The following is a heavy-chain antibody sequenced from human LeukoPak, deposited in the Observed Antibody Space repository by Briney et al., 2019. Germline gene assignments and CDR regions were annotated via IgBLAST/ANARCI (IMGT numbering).Heavy chain of an antibody. CDR2: IYNSGTT. CDR3: ARGNYYMDV. J-gene: IGHJ6*03. Sequence: SETQSLTCTVSGYSISSGYYWGWIRQPPGKGLEWIGTIYNSGTTYYNPSLESRVTISIDPSKNQFSLNLSAVTAADTGIYYCARGNYYMDVWGKGTTVTVSS. V-gene: IGHV4-38-2*02. CDR1: GYSISSGYY.